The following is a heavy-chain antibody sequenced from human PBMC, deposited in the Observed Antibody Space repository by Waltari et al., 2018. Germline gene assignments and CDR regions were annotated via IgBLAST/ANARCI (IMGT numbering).Heavy chain of an antibody. D-gene: IGHD2-2*01. J-gene: IGHJ4*02. CDR3: ARPRIVVVPAAIAYYFDY. V-gene: IGHV1-2*02. Sequence: QVQLVQSGAEVKKPGASVKVSCKASGYTFTGYYMHWVRQAPGQGLEWMGWINPNSGGTNYAQKFQGRVTMTRDTSISTAYMELSRLRSDDTAVYYCARPRIVVVPAAIAYYFDYWGQGTLVTVSS. CDR2: INPNSGGT. CDR1: GYTFTGYY.